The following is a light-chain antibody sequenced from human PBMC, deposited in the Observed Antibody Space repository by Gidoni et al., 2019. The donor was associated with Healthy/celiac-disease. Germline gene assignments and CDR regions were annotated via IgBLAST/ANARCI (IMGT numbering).Light chain of an antibody. CDR1: QSVLSSSNNKNY. CDR2: WAS. CDR3: QQYYSTPWT. J-gene: IGKJ1*01. V-gene: IGKV4-1*01. Sequence: DIVMTQSPDSLAVSLGARATINCKSSQSVLSSSNNKNYLAWYQQKPGQPPKLRIYWASTRESGVPDRFSGSGSGTDFTLTISSLQAEDVAVYYCQQYYSTPWTFGQGTKVEIK.